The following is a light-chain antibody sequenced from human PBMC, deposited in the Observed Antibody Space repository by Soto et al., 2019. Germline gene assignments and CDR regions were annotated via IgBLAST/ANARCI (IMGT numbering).Light chain of an antibody. J-gene: IGKJ4*01. CDR1: QSVDSGD. CDR2: GAS. Sequence: VLTQSPGTLSLSPGERATLFCRAGQSVDSGDLAWYQQKPGQAPRLLIYGASRRATGIPDRFSGGGSGTDFTRTISSLEPEDVAVYYCQHYRSSPLTFGGGTKVEIK. V-gene: IGKV3-20*01. CDR3: QHYRSSPLT.